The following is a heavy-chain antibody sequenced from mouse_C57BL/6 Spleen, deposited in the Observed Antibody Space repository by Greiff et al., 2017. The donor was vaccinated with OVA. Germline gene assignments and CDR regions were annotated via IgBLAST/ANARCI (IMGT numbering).Heavy chain of an antibody. CDR1: GYTFTSYG. Sequence: QVQLQQSGAELARPGASVKLSCKASGYTFTSYGISWVKQSTGQGLEWIGEIYPRSGNTYYNEKFKGKATLTADKSSSTAYMELRSLTSEDSAVYFCARGGTGTWFAYWGQGTLVTVSA. J-gene: IGHJ3*01. CDR3: ARGGTGTWFAY. D-gene: IGHD4-1*01. CDR2: IYPRSGNT. V-gene: IGHV1-81*01.